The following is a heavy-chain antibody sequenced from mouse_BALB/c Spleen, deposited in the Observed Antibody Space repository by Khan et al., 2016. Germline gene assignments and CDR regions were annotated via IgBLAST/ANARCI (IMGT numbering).Heavy chain of an antibody. CDR1: GFNIKDYY. Sequence: VQLQQSGAELVRSGASVKLSCTASGFNIKDYYMHWVKQRPEQGLEWIGWIDPENGNTEYAPKFQGKATMTADPSSTTPYPQLRSLTFEETAVYYSNGSEYNAMDCWGQGTSGTVPS. D-gene: IGHD6-1*01. V-gene: IGHV14-4*02. CDR3: NGSEYNAMDC. J-gene: IGHJ4*01. CDR2: IDPENGNT.